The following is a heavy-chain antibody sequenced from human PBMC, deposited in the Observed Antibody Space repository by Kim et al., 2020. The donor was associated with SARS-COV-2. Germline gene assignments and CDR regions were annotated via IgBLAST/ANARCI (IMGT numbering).Heavy chain of an antibody. Sequence: GGSLRLSCAASGFTFSSYWMHWVRQAPGKGLVWVSRINSDGSSTSYADSVKGRFTISRDNAKNTLYLQMNSLRAEDTAVYYCARPYYYYYGMDVWGQGTTVTVSS. J-gene: IGHJ6*02. CDR1: GFTFSSYW. V-gene: IGHV3-74*01. CDR2: INSDGSST. CDR3: ARPYYYYYGMDV.